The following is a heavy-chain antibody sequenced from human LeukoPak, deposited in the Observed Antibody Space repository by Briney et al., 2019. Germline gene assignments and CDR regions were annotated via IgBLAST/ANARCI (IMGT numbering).Heavy chain of an antibody. Sequence: SETLSLTCTVSGGSINSYYWSWIRQPPGKGLEWIGYISYSGSTNYNPSLKSRVTISVDTSKNPFFLKLTSVTAADTALYYCARGNANWGQGTLVTVSS. CDR2: ISYSGST. CDR3: ARGNAN. J-gene: IGHJ4*02. V-gene: IGHV4-59*01. CDR1: GGSINSYY.